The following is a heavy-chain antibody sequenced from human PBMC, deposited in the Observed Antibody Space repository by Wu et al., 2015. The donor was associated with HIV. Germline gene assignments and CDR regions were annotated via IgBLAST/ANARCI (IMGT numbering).Heavy chain of an antibody. D-gene: IGHD3-10*01. CDR3: TTLRGGYYAGSDIPAAFDI. Sequence: QVQLEQSGAEVKKPGASVKVSCKISGHSLTDLSMHWVRQVPGKGLEWMGGFDPKDGEIVYAQNFQGRLTMTEDTSTDTAYVELRSLRFEDTAVYYCTTLRGGYYAGSDIPAAFDIWGQGTMVTVSP. CDR1: GHSLTDLS. V-gene: IGHV1-24*01. CDR2: FDPKDGEI. J-gene: IGHJ3*02.